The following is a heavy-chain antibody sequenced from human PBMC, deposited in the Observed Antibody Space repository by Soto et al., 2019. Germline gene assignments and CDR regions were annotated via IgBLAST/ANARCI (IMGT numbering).Heavy chain of an antibody. CDR1: GFTFSSYG. D-gene: IGHD6-25*01. J-gene: IGHJ4*02. Sequence: GGSLRLSCAASGFTFSSYGMHWVRQAPGKGLEWVAVIWYDGSNKYYADSVKGRFTISRDDSKNTLYLQMNSLKTEDTAVYYCARALVEAGAYYFDSWAPGALVTVSS. CDR3: ARALVEAGAYYFDS. V-gene: IGHV3-33*01. CDR2: IWYDGSNK.